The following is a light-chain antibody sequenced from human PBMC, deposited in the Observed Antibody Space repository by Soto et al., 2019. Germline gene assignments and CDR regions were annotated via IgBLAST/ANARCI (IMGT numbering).Light chain of an antibody. CDR2: GAS. J-gene: IGKJ1*01. Sequence: EIVLTQSRGSLSLSPGERAILSCRASQSVSSSYLAWYQQKPGQAPRLLIYGASSRATGIPDRFSGSGSGTDITLTISRLEPEDFAVYYCQQYGSSPWTFGQGTKVEIK. V-gene: IGKV3-20*01. CDR1: QSVSSSY. CDR3: QQYGSSPWT.